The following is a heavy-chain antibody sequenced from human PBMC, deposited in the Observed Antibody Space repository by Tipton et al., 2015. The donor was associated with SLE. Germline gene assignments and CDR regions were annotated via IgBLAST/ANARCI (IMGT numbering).Heavy chain of an antibody. V-gene: IGHV4-39*07. J-gene: IGHJ4*02. CDR3: ARRLTGDAGYFDY. CDR2: IYYSGTT. Sequence: TLSLTCSVSGGSIRSTDNYWGWIRQSPGKGLEWIGSIYYSGTTFYKPSLKSRVTISVDTSNNQFSLKLSSVTAADTAVYYCARRLTGDAGYFDYWGQGTLVTVSS. D-gene: IGHD3-9*01. CDR1: GGSIRSTDNY.